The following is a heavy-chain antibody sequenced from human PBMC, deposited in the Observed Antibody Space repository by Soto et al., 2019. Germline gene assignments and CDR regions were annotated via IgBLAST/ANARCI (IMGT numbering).Heavy chain of an antibody. CDR3: AKSPYYYGSGSQYYYYYGMDV. CDR1: GFTFSSYG. D-gene: IGHD3-10*01. V-gene: IGHV3-30*18. J-gene: IGHJ6*02. CDR2: ISYDGSNK. Sequence: GSLRLSCAASGFTFSSYGMHWVRQAPGKGLEWVAVISYDGSNKYYADSVKGRFTISRDNSKNTLYLQMNSLRAEDTAVYYCAKSPYYYGSGSQYYYYYGMDVWGQGTTVTVSS.